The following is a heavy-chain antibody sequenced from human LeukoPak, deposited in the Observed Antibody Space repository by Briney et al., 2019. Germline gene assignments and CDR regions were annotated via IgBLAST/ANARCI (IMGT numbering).Heavy chain of an antibody. Sequence: ASETLSLTCTVCGGSIKSSSYYWGWIRQPPGKGLEWIANIYYSGTTYYNPSLKSRVTTSVDTSKNHFSLRLNSVTAADTAVYYCARQGSGWSGAFDFWGQGTLITVSS. J-gene: IGHJ4*02. D-gene: IGHD6-19*01. V-gene: IGHV4-39*01. CDR2: IYYSGTT. CDR1: GGSIKSSSYY. CDR3: ARQGSGWSGAFDF.